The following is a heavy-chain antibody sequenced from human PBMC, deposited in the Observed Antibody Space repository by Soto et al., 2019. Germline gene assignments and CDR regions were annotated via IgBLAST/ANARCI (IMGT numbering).Heavy chain of an antibody. CDR1: GGSISSGGYY. J-gene: IGHJ2*01. D-gene: IGHD5-18*01. CDR2: LYYSGST. V-gene: IGHV4-31*03. Sequence: QVQLQESGPGLVKPSQTLSLTCTVSGGSISSGGYYWSWIRQHPGKGLEWMGYLYYSGSTYYNPSLECRVTRSVDTSKNQFALKLSSVTAAVTAVYYCARVSVQLWLSWYFDLWGRGTLVPVSS. CDR3: ARVSVQLWLSWYFDL.